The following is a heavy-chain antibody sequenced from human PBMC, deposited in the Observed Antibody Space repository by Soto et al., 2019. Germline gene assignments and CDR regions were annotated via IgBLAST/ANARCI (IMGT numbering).Heavy chain of an antibody. Sequence: PGGSLRLSCAASGFTFDDYAMHWVRQAPGKGLEWVSGISWNSGSIGYADSVKGRFTISRDNAKNSLYLQMNSLRAEDTALYYCAKDFVPAAIQGVLTVDYYYYGMDVWGQGTTVTVSS. CDR3: AKDFVPAAIQGVLTVDYYYYGMDV. CDR1: GFTFDDYA. J-gene: IGHJ6*02. V-gene: IGHV3-9*01. CDR2: ISWNSGSI. D-gene: IGHD2-2*02.